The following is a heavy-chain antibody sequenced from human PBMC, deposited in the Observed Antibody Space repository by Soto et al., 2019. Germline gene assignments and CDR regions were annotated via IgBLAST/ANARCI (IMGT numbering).Heavy chain of an antibody. V-gene: IGHV1-18*01. D-gene: IGHD4-17*01. CDR2: ISPYNGKA. CDR1: GYTFTSYG. J-gene: IGHJ6*03. CDR3: ARDQTLAGDYYMDV. Sequence: GASVKVSCKASGYTFTSYGISWVRQAPGQGLEWMGRISPYNGKANYAQKLQGRVTITTDKSTSTAYMELRSLRSDDTAVYYCARDQTLAGDYYMDVWGKESTVTVSS.